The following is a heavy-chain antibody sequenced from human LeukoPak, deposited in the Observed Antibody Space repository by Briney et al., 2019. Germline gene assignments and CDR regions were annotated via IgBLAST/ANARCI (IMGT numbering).Heavy chain of an antibody. D-gene: IGHD1-26*01. J-gene: IGHJ4*02. V-gene: IGHV3-11*01. CDR3: ARRRPGSYSDYFDY. CDR1: GFTFSDYY. CDR2: ISSSGSTI. Sequence: GGSLRLSCAASGFTFSDYYMSWIRKAPGKGLEWVSYISSSGSTIYYADSVKGRFTISRDNAKNSLYLQMNSLRAEDTAVYYCARRRPGSYSDYFDYWGQGTLVTVSS.